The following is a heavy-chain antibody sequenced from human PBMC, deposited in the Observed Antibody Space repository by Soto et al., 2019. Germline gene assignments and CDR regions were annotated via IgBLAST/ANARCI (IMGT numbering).Heavy chain of an antibody. Sequence: SETLSLTCTVSGASISSTDYYWIWIRHAPGKGLEWIGYVYYTGSTYYNPSLMSRLTISVDTSKNQFSLKLTSVTAAETAVYYCVRTAREGAVAPHWFDRWGQGTQVTVSS. V-gene: IGHV4-30-4*01. D-gene: IGHD2-21*02. CDR1: GASISSTDYY. CDR2: VYYTGST. CDR3: VRTAREGAVAPHWFDR. J-gene: IGHJ5*02.